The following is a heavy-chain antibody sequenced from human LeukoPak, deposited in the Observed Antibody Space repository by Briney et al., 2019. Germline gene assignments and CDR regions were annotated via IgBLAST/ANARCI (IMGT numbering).Heavy chain of an antibody. CDR1: GFNFSDYW. CDR3: AKGSPYDSSGYLYTSLDY. D-gene: IGHD3-22*01. J-gene: IGHJ4*02. CDR2: INSDGSST. Sequence: GVLRLSCVVSGFNFSDYWMHWVRQAPGKGLVWVSRINSDGSSTHYADSVKGRFTISRDNAKNSLYLQMNSLRAEDTALYYCAKGSPYDSSGYLYTSLDYWGQGTLVTVSS. V-gene: IGHV3-74*01.